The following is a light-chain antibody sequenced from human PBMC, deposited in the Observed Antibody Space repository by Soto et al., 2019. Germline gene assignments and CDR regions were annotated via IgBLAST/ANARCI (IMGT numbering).Light chain of an antibody. CDR3: SLYTSSSTDV. V-gene: IGLV2-18*01. CDR2: EVS. CDR1: SSDVGSYNR. Sequence: SVLTQPPSVSGSPGQSVPMSCTGTSSDVGSYNRVSWYQQPPATAPKLMIYEVSNRPSGVPDRFSGSKSGNTASLSISGLQAEDEADYYCSLYTSSSTDVFGTGTKVTVL. J-gene: IGLJ1*01.